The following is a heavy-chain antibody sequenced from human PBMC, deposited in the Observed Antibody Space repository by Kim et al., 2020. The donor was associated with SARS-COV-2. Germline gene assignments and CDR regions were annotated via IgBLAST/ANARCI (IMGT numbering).Heavy chain of an antibody. J-gene: IGHJ4*02. D-gene: IGHD2-2*03. CDR1: AGFIISGRYY. CDR3: ARALGYCSSTSCYYFDY. Sequence: SETLSLTCAVSAGFIISGRYYSLWIRQHPGKGLAWIGYIYYSGLTYYNPSLQSRDTISVDTSKNQFSLKLSSVTAADTAVYYCARALGYCSSTSCYYFDYWGQGTRPTVSP. CDR2: IYYSGLT. V-gene: IGHV4-31*11.